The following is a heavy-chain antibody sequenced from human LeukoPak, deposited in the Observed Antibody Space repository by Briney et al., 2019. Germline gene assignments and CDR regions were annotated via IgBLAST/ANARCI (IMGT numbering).Heavy chain of an antibody. CDR1: GYTFTSYD. Sequence: SVKVSCKASGYTFTSYDINWVRQATGQGLEWMGWMNPNSGNTGYAQKFQGGVTMTRNTTISTAYMELSSLRSEDTAVYYCAREGLLWFGELSPPAYYYYYMDVWGKGTTVTISS. D-gene: IGHD3-10*01. V-gene: IGHV1-8*01. J-gene: IGHJ6*03. CDR3: AREGLLWFGELSPPAYYYYYMDV. CDR2: MNPNSGNT.